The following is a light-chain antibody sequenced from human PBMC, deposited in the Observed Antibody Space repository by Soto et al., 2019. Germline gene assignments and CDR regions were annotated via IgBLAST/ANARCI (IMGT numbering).Light chain of an antibody. Sequence: QSVLTQPASVSGSPGQSITISCTGTSSDIGNYDFVSWYQQVPGTAPKAMIYEVSSRPSGVSNRFSGSKSGNTASLTISGHQAEDEAYYYCSSYTTSTSFILFGGGTKLTVL. CDR2: EVS. J-gene: IGLJ2*01. CDR3: SSYTTSTSFIL. V-gene: IGLV2-14*01. CDR1: SSDIGNYDF.